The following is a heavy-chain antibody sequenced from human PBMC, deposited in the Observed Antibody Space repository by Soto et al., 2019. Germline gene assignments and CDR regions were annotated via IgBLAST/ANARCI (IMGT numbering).Heavy chain of an antibody. Sequence: PGESLRRSFAASGFTFSSNAMSWVRQAPGKGLEWVSAISASGTFADYAASVKGRFTISRDNSRNTLYLQMNSLRAEDTAVYYCAKVEVVAAYDYWGQGT. CDR1: GFTFSSNA. CDR3: AKVEVVAAYDY. J-gene: IGHJ4*02. V-gene: IGHV3-23*01. D-gene: IGHD2-15*01. CDR2: ISASGTFA.